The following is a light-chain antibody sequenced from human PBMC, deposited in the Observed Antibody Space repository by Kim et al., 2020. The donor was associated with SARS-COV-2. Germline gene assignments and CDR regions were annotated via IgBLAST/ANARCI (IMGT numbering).Light chain of an antibody. V-gene: IGKV1-17*03. CDR2: AAS. J-gene: IGKJ4*01. CDR1: HGISNY. CDR3: LQHKNYPLT. Sequence: ASVGDRVTIPCRASHGISNYLAWFQLKPGKVPTRLIYAASSLQSGVPSRFIGSGSGTEFTLTISSLQPEDFATYYCLQHKNYPLTFGGGTKVDIK.